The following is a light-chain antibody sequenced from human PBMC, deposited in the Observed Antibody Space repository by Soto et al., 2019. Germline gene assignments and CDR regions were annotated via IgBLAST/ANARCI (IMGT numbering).Light chain of an antibody. J-gene: IGLJ1*01. CDR2: DVT. V-gene: IGLV2-14*03. Sequence: QSALTQPASVSGSPGQSITISCTGTSSDVGGYNYVSWYQHHPGKAPKLIIYDVTNRPSGVSNPFSGSKSGNTASLTISGLQPEDEADYYCSSYTTSNTLVFGTGTKVTVL. CDR3: SSYTTSNTLV. CDR1: SSDVGGYNY.